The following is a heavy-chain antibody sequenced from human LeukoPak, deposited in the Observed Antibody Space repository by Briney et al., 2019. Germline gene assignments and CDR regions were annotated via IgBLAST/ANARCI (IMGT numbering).Heavy chain of an antibody. Sequence: GGSLRLSCAASGFTFDDYGMSWVRQAAGKGLEWVSGINWNGGSTGYADSVKGRFTISRDNAKNSLYLQMNSLRAEDTALYYCARGGDGYNFDYWGQGTLVTVSS. CDR1: GFTFDDYG. V-gene: IGHV3-20*04. CDR2: INWNGGST. J-gene: IGHJ4*02. D-gene: IGHD5-24*01. CDR3: ARGGDGYNFDY.